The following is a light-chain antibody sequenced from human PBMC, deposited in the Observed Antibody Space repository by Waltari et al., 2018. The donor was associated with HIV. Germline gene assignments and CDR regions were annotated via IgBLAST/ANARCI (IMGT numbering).Light chain of an antibody. CDR1: QDISNY. CDR3: QQYDNLALT. Sequence: DIQMTQSPSSLSASIGDRVTITCQASQDISNYLNWYQQEPGKATKLLIYDASNLETGVPSRFSGSASGTYFTFTISSLQPEDIATYYCQQYDNLALTFGGGTKVEIK. CDR2: DAS. J-gene: IGKJ4*01. V-gene: IGKV1-33*01.